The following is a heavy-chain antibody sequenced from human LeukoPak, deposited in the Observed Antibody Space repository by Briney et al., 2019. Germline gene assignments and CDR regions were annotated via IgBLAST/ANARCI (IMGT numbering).Heavy chain of an antibody. Sequence: CTVSXGSISSSSYYWGWIRQPPGKGLEWIGSIYYSGSTYYNPSLKSRVTISVDTSKNKFSLKLSSVTAADTAVYSXXXXXSGXSXYXXLPXYXXYXMDVWGXGTTVTVSS. D-gene: IGHD2-15*01. V-gene: IGHV4-39*07. CDR1: XGSISSSSYY. CDR3: XXXXSGXSXYXXLPXYXXYXMDV. CDR2: IYYSGST. J-gene: IGHJ6*04.